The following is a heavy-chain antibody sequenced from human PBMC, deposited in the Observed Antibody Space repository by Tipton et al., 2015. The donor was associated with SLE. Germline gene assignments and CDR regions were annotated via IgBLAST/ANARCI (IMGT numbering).Heavy chain of an antibody. CDR3: ARDTRDWFLSES. CDR2: IYASGST. V-gene: IGHV4-61*02. D-gene: IGHD3-9*01. J-gene: IGHJ4*02. CDR1: GGSITNDSHY. Sequence: TLSLTCTVSGGSITNDSHYWSWIRQPAGKGLEWIGRIYASGSTNYNPSLKSRLTISVDTSKNQFSLNLSSVTAADTAVYYCARDTRDWFLSESWGQGALVTVSS.